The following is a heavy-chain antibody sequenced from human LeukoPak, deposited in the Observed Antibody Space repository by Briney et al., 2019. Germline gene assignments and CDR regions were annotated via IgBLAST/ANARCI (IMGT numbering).Heavy chain of an antibody. CDR3: AREPGGYQLLPFDP. Sequence: SVKVSCKASGGTFSSYAISWVRQAPGQGLEWMGRIIPILGIANCAQKFQGRVTITADKSTSTAYMELSSLRSEDTAVYYCAREPGGYQLLPFDPWGQGTLVTVSS. D-gene: IGHD2-2*01. V-gene: IGHV1-69*04. J-gene: IGHJ5*02. CDR2: IIPILGIA. CDR1: GGTFSSYA.